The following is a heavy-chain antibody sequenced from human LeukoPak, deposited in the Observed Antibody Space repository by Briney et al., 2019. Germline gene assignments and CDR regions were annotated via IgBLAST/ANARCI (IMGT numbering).Heavy chain of an antibody. CDR2: ISSNGGST. CDR1: GFTFSSYA. V-gene: IGHV3-64*01. J-gene: IGHJ3*02. D-gene: IGHD4-17*01. Sequence: GGSLRLSCAASGFTFSSYAMHLVRQAPGKGLEYVSAISSNGGSTYYANSVKGRFTISRDNSKNTLYLQMGSLRAEDMAVYYCARALFGDQAKMGAFDIWGQGTMVTVSS. CDR3: ARALFGDQAKMGAFDI.